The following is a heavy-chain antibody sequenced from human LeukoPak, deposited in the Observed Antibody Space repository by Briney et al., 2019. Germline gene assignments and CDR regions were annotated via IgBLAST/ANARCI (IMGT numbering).Heavy chain of an antibody. CDR1: GYSFTSYW. CDR3: ARSKNYYDSSGYYVDY. Sequence: GESLKISCKGSGYSFTSYWIGWVRQTPGKGLEWMGIIYPGDSDTRYSPSFQGQVTISADKSISTAYLQWSSLKAPDTAMYYCARSKNYYDSSGYYVDYWGQGTLVTVSS. J-gene: IGHJ4*02. D-gene: IGHD3-22*01. CDR2: IYPGDSDT. V-gene: IGHV5-51*01.